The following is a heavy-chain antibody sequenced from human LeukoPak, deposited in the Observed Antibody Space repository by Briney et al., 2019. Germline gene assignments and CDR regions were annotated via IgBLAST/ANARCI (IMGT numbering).Heavy chain of an antibody. V-gene: IGHV3-7*01. Sequence: GGSLRLSCAASGFTFSSYWMSWVRHAPGKGLEWVANIKPDGSEKYYVDSVKGRFTISRDNADNSLYLQMDSLRAEDTAMYYCARLMYYFDSWGQGNLVTVSS. CDR1: GFTFSSYW. CDR2: IKPDGSEK. J-gene: IGHJ4*02. D-gene: IGHD2-8*01. CDR3: ARLMYYFDS.